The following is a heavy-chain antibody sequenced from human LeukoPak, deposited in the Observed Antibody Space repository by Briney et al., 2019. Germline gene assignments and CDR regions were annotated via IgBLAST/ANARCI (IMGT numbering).Heavy chain of an antibody. CDR2: IHPDSDI. CDR1: GYSFTNYW. V-gene: IGHV5-51*01. Sequence: PGESLKISCKGSGYSFTNYWIGWVRQMPEKGLEWMGIIHPDSDIKYSPSLQGQVTISADKSISTVYLQWSSLKASDTAIYYCARRPLRGDTSGSSFLGAFDIWGQGTMVTVSS. J-gene: IGHJ3*02. D-gene: IGHD3-22*01. CDR3: ARRPLRGDTSGSSFLGAFDI.